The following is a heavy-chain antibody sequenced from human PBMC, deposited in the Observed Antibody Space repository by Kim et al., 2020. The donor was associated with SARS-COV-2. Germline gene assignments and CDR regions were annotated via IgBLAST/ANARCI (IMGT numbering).Heavy chain of an antibody. Sequence: ASVKVSCKSSGYTFTSNAMNWVRQAPGQGLEWMGWINTNTGNPTYAHGFTGRFVFSLDTSVSTAYLQVSSLKAEDTAVYYCARDSTGYFDSWGQRTLVTVSS. CDR2: INTNTGNP. CDR1: GYTFTSNA. CDR3: ARDSTGYFDS. J-gene: IGHJ4*02. D-gene: IGHD2-8*02. V-gene: IGHV7-4-1*02.